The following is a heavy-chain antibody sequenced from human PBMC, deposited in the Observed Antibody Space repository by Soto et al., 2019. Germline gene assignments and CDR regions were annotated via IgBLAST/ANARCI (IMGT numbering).Heavy chain of an antibody. Sequence: EVQLVESGGDLVQPGGTLRLSCAASGLSFSSNWMSWVRQAPRKGPEWVANINQDGNEKDYVDSVKGRFTISRDNAKNSLYLQMNSLRVDDTAVYYCASAYYWGRGTLVTVSS. J-gene: IGHJ4*02. V-gene: IGHV3-7*01. CDR3: ASAYY. CDR1: GLSFSSNW. CDR2: INQDGNEK.